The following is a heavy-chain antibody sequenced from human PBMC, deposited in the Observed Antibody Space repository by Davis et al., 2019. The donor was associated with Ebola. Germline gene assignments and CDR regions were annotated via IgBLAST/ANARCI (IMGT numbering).Heavy chain of an antibody. CDR3: ARESFPYYFDY. CDR1: GGSISSSSYY. Sequence: MPSETLSLTCTVSGGSISSSSYYWGWIRQPPGKGLEWIGSIYYSGSTYYNPSLKSRVTISVDTSKNQFSLKLSSVTAADTAVYYCARESFPYYFDYWGQGTLVTVSS. V-gene: IGHV4-39*07. D-gene: IGHD3-10*01. J-gene: IGHJ4*02. CDR2: IYYSGST.